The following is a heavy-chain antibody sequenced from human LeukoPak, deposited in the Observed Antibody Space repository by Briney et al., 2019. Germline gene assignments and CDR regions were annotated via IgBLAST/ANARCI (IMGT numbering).Heavy chain of an antibody. CDR1: GFPFRSYA. CDR2: ILGRGGGT. V-gene: IGHV3-23*01. Sequence: PGGSLRLSCVASGFPFRSYAMSWVRQAPGKGLEWGSSILGRGGGTYYADSVKGRFTISRDNSKNTLYLQMNSLRDEDTDLYYCAKAGIGVVGYFDYWGQGTLVTVSS. J-gene: IGHJ4*02. D-gene: IGHD6-19*01. CDR3: AKAGIGVVGYFDY.